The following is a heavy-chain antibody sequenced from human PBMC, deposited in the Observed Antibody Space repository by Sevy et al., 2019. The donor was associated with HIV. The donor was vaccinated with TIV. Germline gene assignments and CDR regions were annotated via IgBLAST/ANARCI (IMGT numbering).Heavy chain of an antibody. J-gene: IGHJ4*02. CDR3: ARDLYSGSYYENY. CDR1: GFTLSNYW. V-gene: IGHV3-7*01. D-gene: IGHD1-26*01. Sequence: GGSLRLSCAASGFTLSNYWMSWVRQAPGKGLEWVANIKQDGSDKHYVDSVKGRFTISRDNAKNSRYLQMNSLRAEDTAVYYCARDLYSGSYYENYWGQGTLVTVSS. CDR2: IKQDGSDK.